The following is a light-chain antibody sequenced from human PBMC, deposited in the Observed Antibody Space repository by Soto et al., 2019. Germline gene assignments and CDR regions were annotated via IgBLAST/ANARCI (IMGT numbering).Light chain of an antibody. CDR2: WAS. Sequence: SRSQDSLTVSQGKRPNVHCDSSQSVLYSSNNKNYLAWYQQKPGQPPKLLIYWASTRESGVPDRFSGSGSGTDFTLTISGLPAEDVAFYDFQQYSSTPRKFGQGTQGGYQ. CDR1: QSVLYSSNNKNY. V-gene: IGKV4-1*01. J-gene: IGKJ1*01. CDR3: QQYSSTPRK.